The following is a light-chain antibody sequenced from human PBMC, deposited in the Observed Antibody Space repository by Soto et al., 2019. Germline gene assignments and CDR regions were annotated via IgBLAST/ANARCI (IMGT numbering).Light chain of an antibody. V-gene: IGLV1-40*01. Sequence: QSVLTQPPSVSGAPGQRVTISCTGSSSNIGAGYDVHWYQQLPGTAPKLLIYGNSNRPSGVPDRFSGSKSGTSASLAITGLQAEDEAYYYCQSFDSSLSVLFGGGTKVTGL. J-gene: IGLJ2*01. CDR2: GNS. CDR3: QSFDSSLSVL. CDR1: SSNIGAGYD.